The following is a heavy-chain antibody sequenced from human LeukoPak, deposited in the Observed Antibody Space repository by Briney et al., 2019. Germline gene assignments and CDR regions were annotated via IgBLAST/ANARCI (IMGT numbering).Heavy chain of an antibody. CDR2: ISSSGNTI. CDR3: ARVPLIAAAGLYYYYYMDV. V-gene: IGHV3-11*04. CDR1: GFIFSDYY. J-gene: IGHJ6*03. D-gene: IGHD6-13*01. Sequence: GGSLRLSCAASGFIFSDYYMSWLRQAPGKGLEWVSYISSSGNTIHYADSVKGRFTISRDNAKNSLYLQMNSLRAEDTAVYYCARVPLIAAAGLYYYYYMDVWGKGTTVTVSS.